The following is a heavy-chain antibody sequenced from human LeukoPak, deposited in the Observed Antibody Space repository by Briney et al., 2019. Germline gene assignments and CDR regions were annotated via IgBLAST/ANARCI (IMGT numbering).Heavy chain of an antibody. CDR2: FDPEDGET. V-gene: IGHV1-24*01. CDR3: ATDPGRDGYNGYYFDY. CDR1: GYTLTELS. Sequence: ASVKVSCKVSGYTLTELSMHWVRQAPGKGLEWMGGFDPEDGETIYAQKFQGRVTMAEDTSTDTAYMELSSLRSEDTAVYYCATDPGRDGYNGYYFDYWGQGTLVTVSS. D-gene: IGHD5-24*01. J-gene: IGHJ4*02.